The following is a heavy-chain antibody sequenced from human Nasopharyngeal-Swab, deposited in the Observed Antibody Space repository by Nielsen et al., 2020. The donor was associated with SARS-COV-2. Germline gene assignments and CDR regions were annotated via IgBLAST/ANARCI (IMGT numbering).Heavy chain of an antibody. CDR2: ISWNSGSI. Sequence: WIRQPPGKGLEWVSGISWNSGSIGYADSVKGRFTISRDNAKNSLFLQMNSLRAEDTAVYFCASGRWFDYWGQGTLVTVSS. D-gene: IGHD3-3*01. J-gene: IGHJ4*02. V-gene: IGHV3-9*01. CDR3: ASGRWFDY.